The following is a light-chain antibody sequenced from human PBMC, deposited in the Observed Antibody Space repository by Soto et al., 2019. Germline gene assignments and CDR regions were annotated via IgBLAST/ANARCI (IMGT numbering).Light chain of an antibody. J-gene: IGKJ3*01. CDR3: QQGYSFAFT. CDR2: ADS. Sequence: DIQMTQSPSSLSASVGVRVTINCRARPVISSWLAWYQQQPGKAPKLLSYADSTLQSGVTSRFSGSRSGTYFTLTISSLQPEDFATYFCQQGYSFAFTFGPGTKV. CDR1: PVISSW. V-gene: IGKV1-12*01.